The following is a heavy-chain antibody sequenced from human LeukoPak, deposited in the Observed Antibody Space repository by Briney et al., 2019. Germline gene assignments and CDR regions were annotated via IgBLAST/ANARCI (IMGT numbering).Heavy chain of an antibody. D-gene: IGHD4-23*01. CDR2: IYHSGST. V-gene: IGHV4-38-2*02. CDR1: GYSISSGYY. J-gene: IGHJ3*02. Sequence: PSETLSLTCTVSGYSISSGYYWGWIRQPPGKGLEWIGSIYHSGSTYYNPSLKSRVTISVDTSKNQFSLKLSSVTAADTAVYYCARDSMGGRWATVEYAFDIWGQGTMVTVSS. CDR3: ARDSMGGRWATVEYAFDI.